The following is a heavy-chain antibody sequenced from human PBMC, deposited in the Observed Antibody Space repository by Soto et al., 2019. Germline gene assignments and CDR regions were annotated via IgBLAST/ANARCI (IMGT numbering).Heavy chain of an antibody. J-gene: IGHJ4*02. CDR3: SSGYCGGDCFIFYY. V-gene: IGHV1-69*01. D-gene: IGHD2-21*02. CDR1: GDTFSSYA. Sequence: QVQLVQSGAEVKKPGSSVKVSCKASGDTFSSYAISWVRQAPGQGLEWMGGIIPIFGTANYAQKFQGRVTITADESTSTAYMELSSLRSEDTAVYYCSSGYCGGDCFIFYYWGQGTLVTVSS. CDR2: IIPIFGTA.